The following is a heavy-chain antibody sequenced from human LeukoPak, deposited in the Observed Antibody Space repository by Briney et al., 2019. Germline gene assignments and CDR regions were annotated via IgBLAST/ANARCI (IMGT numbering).Heavy chain of an antibody. V-gene: IGHV4-34*01. CDR3: ARGAAAGTQVDY. D-gene: IGHD6-13*01. CDR1: GGSFSGYY. J-gene: IGHJ4*02. CDR2: INHSGST. Sequence: SETLSLTCAVSGGSFSGYYWSWIRQPPGKGLEWIGEINHSGSTNYNPSLKSRVTISVDTSKNQFSLKLSSVTPADTAVYYCARGAAAGTQVDYWGQGTLVTVSS.